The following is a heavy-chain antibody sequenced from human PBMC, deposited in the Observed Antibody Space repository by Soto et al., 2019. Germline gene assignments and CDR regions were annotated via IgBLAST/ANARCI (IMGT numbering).Heavy chain of an antibody. CDR1: GDSVSSSSGA. CDR3: AGIIYFRGMDA. J-gene: IGHJ6*02. D-gene: IGHD3-9*01. Sequence: PSQTLSLTCAISGDSVSSSSGAWNWIRQSPSRGLEWLGRTYYRSKWINEYAVSVESRISINPDTSKNHFSLHLYSVTPEDTAVYYCAGIIYFRGMDAWGQGTPVTVSS. V-gene: IGHV6-1*01. CDR2: TYYRSKWIN.